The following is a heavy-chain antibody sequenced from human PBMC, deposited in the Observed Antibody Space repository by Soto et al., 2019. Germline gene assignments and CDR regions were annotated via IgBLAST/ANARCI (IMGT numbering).Heavy chain of an antibody. J-gene: IGHJ6*02. D-gene: IGHD1-26*01. Sequence: PSETLSLTCTVSGGPISSYYWSWIRQPPGKGLEWIGYIYYSGSTNYNPSLKSRVTISVDTSKNQFSLKLSSVTAADTAVYYCARGEGMDVWGQGXTVTVSS. V-gene: IGHV4-59*01. CDR1: GGPISSYY. CDR2: IYYSGST. CDR3: ARGEGMDV.